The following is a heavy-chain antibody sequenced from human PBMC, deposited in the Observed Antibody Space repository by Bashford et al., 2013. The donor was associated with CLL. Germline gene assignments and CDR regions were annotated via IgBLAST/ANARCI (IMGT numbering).Heavy chain of an antibody. Sequence: SETLSLTCTVSGGSISSYFWSWIRQFPDKRLEWIGYIYYSGSTYYNPSLKSRVTISLGASQSHFSLKLSSVTAADTATYYCARQGPFSSSAPDYWGQGTLVTVSS. D-gene: IGHD6-6*01. J-gene: IGHJ4*02. CDR3: ARQGPFSSSAPDY. CDR2: IYYSGST. V-gene: IGHV4-59*08. CDR1: GGSISSYF.